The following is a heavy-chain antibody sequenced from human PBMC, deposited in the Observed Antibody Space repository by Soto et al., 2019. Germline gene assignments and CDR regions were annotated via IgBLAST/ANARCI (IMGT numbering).Heavy chain of an antibody. J-gene: IGHJ6*02. V-gene: IGHV3-30*18. Sequence: QVQLVESGGGVVQPGRSLRLSCATSGFTFSRYGIHWVRQAPGKGLEWVAVTSHDGTNKYYTDSVKGRFIISRDNFKNTLYLEMNSLRAEDTAVYYWAKETVATIPPTRIYYYYRLDVWGPGTTVSVSS. CDR3: AKETVATIPPTRIYYYYRLDV. CDR2: TSHDGTNK. CDR1: GFTFSRYG. D-gene: IGHD5-12*01.